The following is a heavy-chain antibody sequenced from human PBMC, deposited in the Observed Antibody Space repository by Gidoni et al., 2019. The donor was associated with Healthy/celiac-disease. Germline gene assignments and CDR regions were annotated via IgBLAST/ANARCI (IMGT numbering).Heavy chain of an antibody. Sequence: QVQLVQSGAEVKKPGASVKVSCKVSGHTLTELSMHWVRQAPGQGLEWMGGFDPEDGETIYAQKFQGRVTMTEDTSTDTAYMKLSSLRSEDTAVYYCATGGSGWWYFDYWGQGTLVTVSS. CDR2: FDPEDGET. CDR3: ATGGSGWWYFDY. D-gene: IGHD6-19*01. J-gene: IGHJ4*02. CDR1: GHTLTELS. V-gene: IGHV1-24*01.